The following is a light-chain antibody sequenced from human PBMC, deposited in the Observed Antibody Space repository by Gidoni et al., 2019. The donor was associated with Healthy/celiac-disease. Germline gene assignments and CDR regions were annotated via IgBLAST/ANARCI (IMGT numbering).Light chain of an antibody. CDR3: QQYNNWPPLT. CDR2: GAS. CDR1: QRVSSN. V-gene: IGKV3-15*01. Sequence: PSTLSVSPGERATLSCRASQRVSSNLAWYQQKPGQAPRLLIYGASTRATGIPARFSGSGSGTEFTLTISSLQSEDFAVYYCQQYNNWPPLTFGGGTKVEIK. J-gene: IGKJ4*01.